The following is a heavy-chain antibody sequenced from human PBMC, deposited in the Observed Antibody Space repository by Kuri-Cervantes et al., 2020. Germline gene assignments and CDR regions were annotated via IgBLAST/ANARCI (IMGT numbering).Heavy chain of an antibody. CDR2: IYYSGST. D-gene: IGHD5-18*01. V-gene: IGHV4-59*12. CDR3: ARVSGNVDTDMVGHFDY. J-gene: IGHJ4*02. CDR1: GGSCSGYY. Sequence: SETLALTCAVYGGSCSGYYWSWIRQPPGKGLEWIGYIYYSGSTNYNPSLKSRVTISVDTSKNQFSLKLSSVTAADTAVYYCARVSGNVDTDMVGHFDYWGQGTLVTVSS.